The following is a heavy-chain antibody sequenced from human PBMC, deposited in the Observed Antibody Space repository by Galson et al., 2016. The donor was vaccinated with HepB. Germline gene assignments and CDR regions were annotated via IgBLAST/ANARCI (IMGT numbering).Heavy chain of an antibody. V-gene: IGHV3-9*03. J-gene: IGHJ4*02. CDR2: ISWHSRSI. CDR1: GFTFEDYT. D-gene: IGHD2-2*01. CDR3: AKEDFSTSSCFSLHY. Sequence: SLRLSCAASGFTFEDYTMHWVRQAPGKGLEWVSSISWHSRSIGYADSVKGRFTISRDNAKNSVYLEMNSLRSEDMALYYYAKEDFSTSSCFSLHYWGQGTLVTVSS.